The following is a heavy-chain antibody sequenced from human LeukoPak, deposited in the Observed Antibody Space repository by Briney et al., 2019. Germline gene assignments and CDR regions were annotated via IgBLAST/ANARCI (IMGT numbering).Heavy chain of an antibody. CDR3: ARGSVWQQLDY. CDR2: RYYSGST. J-gene: IGHJ4*02. D-gene: IGHD6-13*01. Sequence: SETLSLTCTVSGGSISSYYWSWIRQPPRKGLEWIGYRYYSGSTNYNPSLKSRVTISVDTSKNQFSLKLSSVTAADTAVYYCARGSVWQQLDYWGQGTLVTVSS. CDR1: GGSISSYY. V-gene: IGHV4-59*01.